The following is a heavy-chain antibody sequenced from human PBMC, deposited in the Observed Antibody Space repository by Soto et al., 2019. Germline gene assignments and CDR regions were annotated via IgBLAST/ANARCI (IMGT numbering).Heavy chain of an antibody. CDR3: ATIAVAGNIDY. V-gene: IGHV3-7*05. CDR2: IKQDGSEK. CDR1: GFTFSSYW. J-gene: IGHJ4*02. Sequence: EVQLVESGGGLVQPGGSLRLCCAASGFTFSSYWMSWVRQAPGKGLEWVANIKQDGSEKYYVDSVKGRFTISRDNAKNSLYLQMNSLRAEDTAVYYCATIAVAGNIDYSGQGTLVTVSS. D-gene: IGHD6-19*01.